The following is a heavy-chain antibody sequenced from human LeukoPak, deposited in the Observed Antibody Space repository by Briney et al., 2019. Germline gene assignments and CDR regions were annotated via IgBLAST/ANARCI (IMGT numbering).Heavy chain of an antibody. Sequence: PSETLSLTCTVSGGSISSSNYYWGWIRQPPGKGLEWIGSIYYSGSTYYNPSLKNRVTISVDTSKNQFSLMLSSVTAADTAVYYCARGGTVTLGYWGQGTLVTVSS. D-gene: IGHD4-17*01. CDR3: ARGGTVTLGY. CDR1: GGSISSSNYY. J-gene: IGHJ4*02. CDR2: IYYSGST. V-gene: IGHV4-39*07.